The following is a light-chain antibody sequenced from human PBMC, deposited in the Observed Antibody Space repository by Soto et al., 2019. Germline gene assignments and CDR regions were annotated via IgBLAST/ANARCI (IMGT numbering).Light chain of an antibody. CDR3: QQYDNLPYT. Sequence: DIQMTQSPSSLSASVGDRVTITCQASQAISNYLNWYQQKPGKAPKLLIYDASNLETGVPSRLSGSGSGTDFTFTISSLQPEDIATYYCQQYDNLPYTFGQGTKLEIK. J-gene: IGKJ2*01. CDR1: QAISNY. CDR2: DAS. V-gene: IGKV1-33*01.